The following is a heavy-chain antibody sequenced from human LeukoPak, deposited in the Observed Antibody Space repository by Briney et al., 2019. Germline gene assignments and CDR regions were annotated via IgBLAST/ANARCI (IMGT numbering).Heavy chain of an antibody. CDR1: GYTFPSYF. CDR2: INPTGGST. D-gene: IGHD6-6*01. V-gene: IGHV1-46*01. CDR3: ARDPIGSSSQYYFDY. J-gene: IGHJ4*02. Sequence: ASVKVSCKASGYTFPSYFMHWVRQAPGQGLEWMGIINPTGGSTTYAQKFQDRVTITRDTSASTAYMELSSLRSEDTAAYYCARDPIGSSSQYYFDYWGQGTLVTVSS.